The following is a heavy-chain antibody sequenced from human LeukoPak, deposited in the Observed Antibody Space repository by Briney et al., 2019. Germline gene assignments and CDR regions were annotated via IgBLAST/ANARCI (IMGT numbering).Heavy chain of an antibody. Sequence: PGGSLRLSCAASGFTFSSYAMHWVRQAPGKGLEYVSAISSNGGSTYYANSVKGRFTISRDNSKNTLYLQMGSLRAEDMAVYYCXXXXXXITMVRGVGDAFDIWGQGTMVTVSS. CDR2: ISSNGGST. CDR3: XXXXXXITMVRGVGDAFDI. CDR1: GFTFSSYA. V-gene: IGHV3-64*01. J-gene: IGHJ3*02. D-gene: IGHD3-10*01.